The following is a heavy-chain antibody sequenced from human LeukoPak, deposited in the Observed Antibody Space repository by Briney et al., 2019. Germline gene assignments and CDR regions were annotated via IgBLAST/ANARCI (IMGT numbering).Heavy chain of an antibody. V-gene: IGHV1-2*02. D-gene: IGHD1-26*01. CDR3: ARMEGLYSGSYNFDY. Sequence: WASVTVSCKASGYTFTGYYMHWVRQAPGQELEWMGWINPKSGGTNYAQKFQGRVTMTRDTSISTAYMELSRLRSDDTAVYYCARMEGLYSGSYNFDYWGQGTLVTVSS. CDR2: INPKSGGT. J-gene: IGHJ4*02. CDR1: GYTFTGYY.